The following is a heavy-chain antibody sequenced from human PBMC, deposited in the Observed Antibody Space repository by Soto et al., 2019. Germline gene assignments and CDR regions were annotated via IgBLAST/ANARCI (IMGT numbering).Heavy chain of an antibody. CDR1: GFTFSSYW. V-gene: IGHV3-7*01. Sequence: EVQLVESGGGLVQPGGSLRLSCTASGFTFSSYWMSWVRQAPGKGLEWVANIKDDGSATYYVDSVKGRFTISRDNAKNSLYLQMNSLRVEDTSVYYCARAGYCGPGCYYYFDYWGQGTLVTVSS. CDR2: IKDDGSAT. J-gene: IGHJ4*02. CDR3: ARAGYCGPGCYYYFDY. D-gene: IGHD2-21*02.